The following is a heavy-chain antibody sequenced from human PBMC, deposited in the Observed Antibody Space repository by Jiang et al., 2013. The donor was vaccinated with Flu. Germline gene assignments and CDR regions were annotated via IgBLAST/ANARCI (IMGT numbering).Heavy chain of an antibody. CDR3: ARQALRHYDFWSGYYDS. CDR1: SYW. Sequence: SYWIGWVRQMPGKGLEWMGIIYPGDSDTRYSPSFQGQVTISADKSISTAYLQWSSLKASDTAMYYCARQALRHYDFWSGYYDSWGQGTLVTVSS. CDR2: IYPGDSDT. J-gene: IGHJ4*02. V-gene: IGHV5-51*01. D-gene: IGHD3-3*01.